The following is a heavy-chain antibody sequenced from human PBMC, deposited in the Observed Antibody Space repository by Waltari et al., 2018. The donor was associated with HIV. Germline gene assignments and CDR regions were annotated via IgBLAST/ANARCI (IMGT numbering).Heavy chain of an antibody. CDR1: GGTFSSYA. Sequence: QVQLVQSGAEVKKPGSSVKVSCKASGGTFSSYAITGVRQDHGKGHEWMGGIIPIFGTANYAQKFQGRVTITADESTSTAYMELSSLRSEDTAVYYCARDKQRTYYYDSSGYAPFDYWGQGTLVTVSS. V-gene: IGHV1-69*12. CDR3: ARDKQRTYYYDSSGYAPFDY. D-gene: IGHD3-22*01. J-gene: IGHJ4*02. CDR2: IIPIFGTA.